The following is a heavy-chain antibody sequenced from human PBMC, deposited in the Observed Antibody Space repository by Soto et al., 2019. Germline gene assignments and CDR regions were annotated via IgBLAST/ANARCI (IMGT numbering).Heavy chain of an antibody. CDR1: GYTFTSYG. J-gene: IGHJ6*02. Sequence: QVQLVQSGGEVRKPGASVTVSCKASGYTFTSYGISWVRQAPGQGLEWMGWISGYNGKTNYAQKVPDRVAMTTDTSTSTVYLELRSLRFDDTAVYYCAREGALPDYYYGMDVWGQGTTVTVSS. V-gene: IGHV1-18*01. CDR2: ISGYNGKT. CDR3: AREGALPDYYYGMDV.